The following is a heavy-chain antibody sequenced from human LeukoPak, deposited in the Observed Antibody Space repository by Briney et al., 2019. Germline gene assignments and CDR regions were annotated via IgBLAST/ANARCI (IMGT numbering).Heavy chain of an antibody. V-gene: IGHV1-69*06. D-gene: IGHD2-15*01. J-gene: IGHJ6*03. CDR3: ARVFSASYPPPTLYYYMDV. Sequence: GASVKVSCKASGYTFTSYGISWVRQAPGQGLEWMGGIIPIFGTANYAQKFQGRVTITADKSTSTAYMELSSLRSEDTAVYYCARVFSASYPPPTLYYYMDVWGKGTTVTVSS. CDR1: GYTFTSYG. CDR2: IIPIFGTA.